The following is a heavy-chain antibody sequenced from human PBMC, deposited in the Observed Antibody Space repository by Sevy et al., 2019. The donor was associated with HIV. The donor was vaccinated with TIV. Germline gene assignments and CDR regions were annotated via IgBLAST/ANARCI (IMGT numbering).Heavy chain of an antibody. CDR3: ASWGYVRDAFDI. CDR2: ISYDGSNK. J-gene: IGHJ3*02. Sequence: GGSLRLSCAASGFTFSSYAMHWVRQAPGKGLEWVAVISYDGSNKYYAHSVKGRFTISRDNSKNTLYLQMNSLRAEDTAVYYCASWGYVRDAFDIWGQGTMVTVSS. D-gene: IGHD5-12*01. CDR1: GFTFSSYA. V-gene: IGHV3-30-3*01.